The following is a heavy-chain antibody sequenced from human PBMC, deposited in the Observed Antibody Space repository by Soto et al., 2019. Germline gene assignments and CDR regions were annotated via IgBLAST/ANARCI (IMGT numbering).Heavy chain of an antibody. CDR2: IYSGGST. CDR1: GFTVSSNY. CDR3: ASKISGTTMTYYSYYMAV. V-gene: IGHV3-66*01. Sequence: GGSLRLSCAASGFTVSSNYMSWVRQAPGKGLEWVSVIYSGGSTYYADSVKGRFTISRDNSKNTLYLQMNSLRAEDTAVYYCASKISGTTMTYYSYYMAVGGKGTTVPVSS. J-gene: IGHJ6*03. D-gene: IGHD1-7*01.